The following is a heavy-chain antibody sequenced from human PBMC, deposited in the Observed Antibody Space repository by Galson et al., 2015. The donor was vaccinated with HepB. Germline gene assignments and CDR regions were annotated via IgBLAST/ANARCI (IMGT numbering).Heavy chain of an antibody. CDR2: IYPDDSDT. D-gene: IGHD3-9*01. J-gene: IGHJ4*02. CDR3: ARQEGPGPYDVLTGTFDY. Sequence: QSGAEVKKPGESLKISCKGSGYRFTSYWIGWVRQMPGKGLEWMAIIYPDDSDTRYSPSFQGQVTVSVDKSISTAYLQWSSLKASDSAMYYCARQEGPGPYDVLTGTFDYWGQGTLVTVSS. V-gene: IGHV5-51*01. CDR1: GYRFTSYW.